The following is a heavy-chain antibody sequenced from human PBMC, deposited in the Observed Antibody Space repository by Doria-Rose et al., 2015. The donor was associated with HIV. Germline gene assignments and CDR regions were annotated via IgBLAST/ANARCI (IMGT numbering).Heavy chain of an antibody. CDR1: GFTFSSYS. Sequence: VQLVQSGGGLVKPGGSLRLSCAASGFTFSSYSMNWVRQAPGKGLEWVSTITRSSADIYYADSVKGRFTISRDNAKNSLYLQMNSLRAEDTAVYYCAGDDVVTTLYGMDAWGQGTTVTVSS. D-gene: IGHD5-12*01. CDR2: ITRSSADI. CDR3: AGDDVVTTLYGMDA. V-gene: IGHV3-21*01. J-gene: IGHJ6*02.